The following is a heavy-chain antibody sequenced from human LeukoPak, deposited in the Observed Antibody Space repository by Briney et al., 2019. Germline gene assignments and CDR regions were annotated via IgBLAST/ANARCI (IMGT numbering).Heavy chain of an antibody. Sequence: GRSLRLSCAASGFTFSSYAMHWVHQAPGKGLEWVAVISYDGSNKYYADSVKGRFTISRDSSKNTLYLQMNSLRAEDTAVYYCAREARRYCSGGSCRNWFDPWGQGTLVTVSS. CDR2: ISYDGSNK. V-gene: IGHV3-30-3*01. J-gene: IGHJ5*02. CDR1: GFTFSSYA. D-gene: IGHD2-15*01. CDR3: AREARRYCSGGSCRNWFDP.